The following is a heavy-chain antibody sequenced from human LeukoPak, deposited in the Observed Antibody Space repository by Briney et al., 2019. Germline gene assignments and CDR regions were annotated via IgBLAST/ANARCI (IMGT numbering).Heavy chain of an antibody. CDR1: GFTFSNAW. Sequence: GGSLRLSCAASGFTFSNAWMSWVRQAPGKWLEWVGRIKSKTDGGTTDYAAPVKGRFTISRDDSKNTLYLQMNSLRAEDTAVYYCAKEGYDWLFHFDYWGQGTLVTVSS. CDR2: IKSKTDGGTT. CDR3: AKEGYDWLFHFDY. D-gene: IGHD3-9*01. V-gene: IGHV3-15*01. J-gene: IGHJ4*02.